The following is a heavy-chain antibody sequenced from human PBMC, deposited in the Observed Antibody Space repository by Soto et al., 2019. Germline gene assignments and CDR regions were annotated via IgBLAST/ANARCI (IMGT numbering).Heavy chain of an antibody. CDR3: ARVPPFYCSGGSCYSHRDWYFEL. CDR1: GYTFTSYA. J-gene: IGHJ2*01. CDR2: INAGNGNT. Sequence: ASVKVSCKASGYTFTSYAMHWVGQAPGQRLEWMGWINAGNGNTKYSQKFQGRVTITRDTSASTAYMELSSLRSEDTAVYYCARVPPFYCSGGSCYSHRDWYFELWGRGTLVTVSS. D-gene: IGHD2-15*01. V-gene: IGHV1-3*01.